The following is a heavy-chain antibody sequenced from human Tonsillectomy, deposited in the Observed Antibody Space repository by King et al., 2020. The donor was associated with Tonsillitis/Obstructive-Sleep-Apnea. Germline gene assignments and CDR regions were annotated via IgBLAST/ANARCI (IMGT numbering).Heavy chain of an antibody. CDR1: GFTFSLYA. J-gene: IGHJ4*02. V-gene: IGHV3-30*04. D-gene: IGHD3-3*01. CDR3: ARDRGYDFLSGYSHFDY. CDR2: ISYDGSNK. Sequence: VQLVESGGGVVQPGRSLRLSCAASGFTFSLYAMHWVRQAPGKGLEWVALISYDGSNKYYADSVKGRFTISRDNSKNTLYLQMNSLRAEDTAVYYCARDRGYDFLSGYSHFDYRGQGTLVTVSS.